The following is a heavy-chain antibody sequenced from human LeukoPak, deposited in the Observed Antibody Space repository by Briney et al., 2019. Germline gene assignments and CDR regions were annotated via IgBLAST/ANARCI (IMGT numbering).Heavy chain of an antibody. CDR2: IRSKAYGGTT. D-gene: IGHD3-22*01. CDR3: TRHRLDYYDSSGSPSDY. CDR1: GFTFGDYA. V-gene: IGHV3-49*04. J-gene: IGHJ4*02. Sequence: GGSPRLSCTASGFTFGDYAMSWVRQAPGKGLEWVGFIRSKAYGGTTEYAASVKGRFTISRDDSKSIAYLQMNSLKTEDTAVYYCTRHRLDYYDSSGSPSDYWGQGTLVTVSS.